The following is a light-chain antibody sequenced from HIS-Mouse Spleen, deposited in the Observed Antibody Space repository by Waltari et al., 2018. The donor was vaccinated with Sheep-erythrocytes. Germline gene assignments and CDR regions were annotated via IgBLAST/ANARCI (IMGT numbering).Light chain of an antibody. Sequence: QSPLTQPRSVSGSPGQSVTFPCTGTGIMFGVYNFVSGYQQHPGKAPKLMIYDVSKRPSGVPDRFSGSKSGNTASLTISGLQAEDEADYYCCSYAGSYNHVFATGTKVTVL. CDR3: CSYAGSYNHV. CDR1: GIMFGVYNF. V-gene: IGLV2-11*01. CDR2: DVS. J-gene: IGLJ1*01.